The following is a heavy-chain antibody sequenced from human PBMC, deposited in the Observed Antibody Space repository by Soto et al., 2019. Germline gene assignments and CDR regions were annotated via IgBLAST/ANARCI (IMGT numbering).Heavy chain of an antibody. V-gene: IGHV3-66*01. CDR1: GFSVSSSY. CDR2: IYSGGST. D-gene: IGHD3-22*01. J-gene: IGHJ2*01. CDR3: ARMYYYDVSGYYYKYWYFDL. Sequence: EVQLVESGGGLVQPGGSLRLSCAASGFSVSSSYMSWVRQAPGKGLEWVSVIYSGGSTYYADSMKGRFTISRDNSKNTLYLQMNSLRAEDTAVYYCARMYYYDVSGYYYKYWYFDLWGRGTLVTVSS.